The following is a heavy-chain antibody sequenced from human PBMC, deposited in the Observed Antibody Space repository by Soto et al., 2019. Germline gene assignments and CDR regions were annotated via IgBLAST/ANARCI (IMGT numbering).Heavy chain of an antibody. CDR2: IYYSGST. Sequence: PSETLSLTCTVSGGSISSYYWSWIRQPPGKGLEWIGYIYYSGSTNYNPSLKSRVTISVDTSKNQFSLKLSSVTAADTAVYYCARFSAKFDPWGQGTLVTVSS. D-gene: IGHD6-25*01. CDR1: GGSISSYY. V-gene: IGHV4-59*01. CDR3: ARFSAKFDP. J-gene: IGHJ5*02.